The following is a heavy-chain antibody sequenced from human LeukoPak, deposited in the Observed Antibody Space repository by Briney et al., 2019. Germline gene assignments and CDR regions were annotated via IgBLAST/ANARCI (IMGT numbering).Heavy chain of an antibody. J-gene: IGHJ4*02. V-gene: IGHV1-3*01. CDR3: ATLGSGSSSWYNLDY. D-gene: IGHD6-13*01. CDR1: GYTFTSYG. CDR2: INAGNGNT. Sequence: ASVKVSCKASGYTFTSYGISWVRQAPGQGLEWMGWINAGNGNTKYSQKFQGRVTITRDTSASTAYMELSSLRSEDTAVYYCATLGSGSSSWYNLDYWGQGTLVTVSS.